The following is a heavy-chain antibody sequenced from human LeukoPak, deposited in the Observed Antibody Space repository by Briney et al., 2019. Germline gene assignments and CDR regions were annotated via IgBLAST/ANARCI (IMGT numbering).Heavy chain of an antibody. Sequence: GESLKTSCKGSGYSFTSYWIGWVRQMPGKGLEWMGIIYPGDSDTRYSPSFQGQVTISADKSISTAYLQWSSLKASDTAMYYCARHNGYSYGYNYYYMDVWGKGTTVTVSS. V-gene: IGHV5-51*01. J-gene: IGHJ6*03. CDR2: IYPGDSDT. CDR1: GYSFTSYW. D-gene: IGHD5-18*01. CDR3: ARHNGYSYGYNYYYMDV.